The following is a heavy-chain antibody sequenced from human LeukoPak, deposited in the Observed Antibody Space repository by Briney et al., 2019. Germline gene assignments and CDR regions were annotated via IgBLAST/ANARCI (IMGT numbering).Heavy chain of an antibody. D-gene: IGHD5-18*01. V-gene: IGHV3-33*01. J-gene: IGHJ4*02. CDR2: VWFDGSKR. CDR3: ARDFRRYSSGPVDY. Sequence: GGSLRLSCTVSGFIFSNSGMHWVRRAPGKGLEWVAVVWFDGSKRYYADSVKGRFTISRDNSKNTLHLQMDSLRVEDTAMYFCARDFRRYSSGPVDYWGQGTLVTVSS. CDR1: GFIFSNSG.